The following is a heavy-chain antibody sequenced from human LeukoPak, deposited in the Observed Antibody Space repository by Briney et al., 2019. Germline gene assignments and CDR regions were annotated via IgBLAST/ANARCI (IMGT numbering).Heavy chain of an antibody. D-gene: IGHD3-22*01. CDR1: GGSIGSGGYS. V-gene: IGHV4-30-2*01. J-gene: IGHJ3*02. CDR3: ARHQSYYYDSSGYCFDI. CDR2: IYHSGST. Sequence: PSETLSLTCAVSGGSIGSGGYSWSWIRQPPGKGLEWIGYIYHSGSTYYNPSLKSRVTISVDRSKNQFSLKLSSVTAADTAVYYCARHQSYYYDSSGYCFDIWGQGTMVTVSS.